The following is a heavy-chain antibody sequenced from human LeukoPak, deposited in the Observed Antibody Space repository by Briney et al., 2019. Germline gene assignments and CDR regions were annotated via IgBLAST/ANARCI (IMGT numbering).Heavy chain of an antibody. CDR1: GGSISGFF. V-gene: IGHV4-59*01. D-gene: IGHD6-6*01. CDR2: IDYSGIT. Sequence: SETLSLTCTVSGGSISGFFWSWIRQPPGKGLEWLGCIDYSGITQYNPSLKSRVTISVDTSKQQFSLKLSSVTAADTAVYYCAGAARPGEEVCYWGQGTLVTVSS. J-gene: IGHJ4*02. CDR3: AGAARPGEEVCY.